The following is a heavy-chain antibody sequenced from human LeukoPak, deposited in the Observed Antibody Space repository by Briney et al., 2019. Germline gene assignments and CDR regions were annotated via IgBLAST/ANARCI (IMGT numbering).Heavy chain of an antibody. CDR2: IYYSGSA. Sequence: SETLSPTCTVSAASTKTYYWTWIRQSPGGGQERRWYIYYSGSATYNPSLRNRVTISVDTSKSQFSVNLTSVTAADTAIYYCAREGVEITTAYYFDFWGQGILVTVSS. CDR3: AREGVEITTAYYFDF. CDR1: AASTKTYY. J-gene: IGHJ4*02. D-gene: IGHD2-21*01. V-gene: IGHV4-59*01.